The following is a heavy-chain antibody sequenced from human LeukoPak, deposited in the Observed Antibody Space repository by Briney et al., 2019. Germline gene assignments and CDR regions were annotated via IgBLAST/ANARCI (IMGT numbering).Heavy chain of an antibody. Sequence: GGTLRLSCAASGFTFSSYGMSWVRQAPGKGLVWVSRISTDASSTTYADSVKGRFTISRDNAKGTLYLQMSSLRAEDTAVYYCTGHHQAYSRTYWGQGTLVTVSS. CDR1: GFTFSSYG. CDR2: ISTDASST. D-gene: IGHD4-11*01. J-gene: IGHJ4*02. V-gene: IGHV3-74*01. CDR3: TGHHQAYSRTY.